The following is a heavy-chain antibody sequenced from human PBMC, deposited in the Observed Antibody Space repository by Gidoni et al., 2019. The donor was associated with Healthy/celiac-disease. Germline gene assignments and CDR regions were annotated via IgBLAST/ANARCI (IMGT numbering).Heavy chain of an antibody. V-gene: IGHV3-23*01. CDR3: AKDIAVGATRRGWFDP. Sequence: EVQLLESGGGLVQSWGSLRLSRAASGSTFRRYAMGWVRQAPGKGLEWVSAISGSGGRTYYADSVKGRFTISRDNSKNTLYLQMNSLRAEDTAVYYCAKDIAVGATRRGWFDPWGQGTLVTVSS. CDR1: GSTFRRYA. D-gene: IGHD6-19*01. CDR2: ISGSGGRT. J-gene: IGHJ5*02.